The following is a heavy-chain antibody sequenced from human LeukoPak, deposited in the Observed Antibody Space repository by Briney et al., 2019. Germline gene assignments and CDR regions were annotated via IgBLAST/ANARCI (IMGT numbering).Heavy chain of an antibody. CDR1: GGSISSYY. V-gene: IGHV4-59*01. D-gene: IGHD3-22*01. CDR2: IYYSGST. CDR3: ARGSVYDSSGYRVNWFDP. J-gene: IGHJ5*02. Sequence: SXXXSLTCTVSGGSISSYYWSWIRQPPGKGLEWIGYIYYSGSTNYNPSLKSRVTISVDTSKHQFSLKLSSVTAADTAVYYCARGSVYDSSGYRVNWFDPWGQGTLVTVSS.